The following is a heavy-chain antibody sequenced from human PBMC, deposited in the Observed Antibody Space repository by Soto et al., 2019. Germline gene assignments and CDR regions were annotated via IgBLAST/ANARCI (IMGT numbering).Heavy chain of an antibody. Sequence: EVQLLESGGGLVQPGGSLRLSCAASGFTFSSFAMNWVRQAPGKGLELVSGVSGGGDATFYADSVKGRFTISRVQSKNTVYLQMNSLRAEDTAVYYCVRKIVGTTTSGAYWYFDVWGRGTLVTVSS. J-gene: IGHJ2*01. CDR1: GFTFSSFA. CDR2: VSGGGDAT. D-gene: IGHD1-26*01. CDR3: VRKIVGTTTSGAYWYFDV. V-gene: IGHV3-23*01.